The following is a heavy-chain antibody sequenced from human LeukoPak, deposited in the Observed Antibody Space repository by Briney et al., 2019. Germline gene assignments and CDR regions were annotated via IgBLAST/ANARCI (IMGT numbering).Heavy chain of an antibody. D-gene: IGHD6-19*01. J-gene: IGHJ4*02. CDR1: VYTFTRYY. CDR2: INPNSGGT. CDR3: ARDYSSGWHFDY. Sequence: ASVKVSCKASVYTFTRYYMHWVRQAPGQGLEWMGWINPNSGGTNYAQKFQGRVTMTRDTSISTAYMELSRLRSDDTAVYYCARDYSSGWHFDYWGQGTLVTVSS. V-gene: IGHV1-2*02.